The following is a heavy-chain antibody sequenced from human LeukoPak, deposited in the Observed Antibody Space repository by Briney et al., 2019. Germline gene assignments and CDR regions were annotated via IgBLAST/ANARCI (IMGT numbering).Heavy chain of an antibody. V-gene: IGHV1-69*05. CDR2: IIPIFGTA. J-gene: IGHJ5*02. Sequence: SVKVSCKASGGTFSSYAISWVRQAPGQGLEWMGGIIPIFGTANYAQKFQGRVTMTRDMSTSTVYMELSSLRSEDTAFYYCAREAVTIFALVRTQTTKSPHRFDPWGQGTLVTVSS. CDR1: GGTFSSYA. D-gene: IGHD3-3*01. CDR3: AREAVTIFALVRTQTTKSPHRFDP.